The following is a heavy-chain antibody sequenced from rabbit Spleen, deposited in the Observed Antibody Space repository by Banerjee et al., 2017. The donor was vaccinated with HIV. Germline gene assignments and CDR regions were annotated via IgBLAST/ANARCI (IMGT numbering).Heavy chain of an antibody. Sequence: QEQLVESGGDLVQPEGSLTLTCKASGFDFSGNYFMCWCRQAPREGLELMACIWNDAGYTAYASCAKGRFTITRSTSLKTVDLKMTSLTGADTAAYFGARSDVAYGFSAYYFNLWGPGTLVTVS. V-gene: IGHV1S43*01. CDR3: ARSDVAYGFSAYYFNL. CDR2: IWNDAGYT. J-gene: IGHJ4*01. D-gene: IGHD6-1*01. CDR1: GFDFSGNYF.